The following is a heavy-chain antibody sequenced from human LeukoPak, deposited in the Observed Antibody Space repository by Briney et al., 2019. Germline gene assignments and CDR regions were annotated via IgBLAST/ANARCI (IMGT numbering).Heavy chain of an antibody. CDR1: GGSISSYY. J-gene: IGHJ6*02. CDR2: IYYSGST. D-gene: IGHD3-3*01. CDR3: ARHSLVLEWLVANYGMDV. V-gene: IGHV4-59*05. Sequence: SETLSLTCTVSGGSISSYYWSWIRQPPGKGLEWIGSIYYSGSTYYNPSLKSRVTISVDTSKNQFSLKLSSVTAADTAVYYCARHSLVLEWLVANYGMDVWGQGTTVTVSS.